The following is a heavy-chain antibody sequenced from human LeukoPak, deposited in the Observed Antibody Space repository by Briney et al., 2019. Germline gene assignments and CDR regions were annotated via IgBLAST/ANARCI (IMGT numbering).Heavy chain of an antibody. D-gene: IGHD4-17*01. CDR3: AKGARDDYGDYFSWFDP. CDR1: GFTFSSYG. Sequence: PGRSLRLSCAASGFTFSSYGMHWARQAPGKGLEWVAVISYDGSKKYHVDSVKGRVTISRDNSKNTLYLQMNSLRAEDTAVYYCAKGARDDYGDYFSWFDPWGQGTLVTVSS. CDR2: ISYDGSKK. J-gene: IGHJ5*02. V-gene: IGHV3-30*18.